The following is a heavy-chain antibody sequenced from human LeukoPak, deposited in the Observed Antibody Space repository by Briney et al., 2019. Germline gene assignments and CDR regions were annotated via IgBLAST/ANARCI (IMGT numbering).Heavy chain of an antibody. D-gene: IGHD3-22*01. J-gene: IGHJ6*02. Sequence: SETLSLTCTVSGGSISSYYWSWIRQPAGKGLEWIGRIHTSGSTNYNPSLKSRVTMSVDTSKNQFSLKLSSVTAADTAVYYCARDQTGQRNYYAGGIYYYYGMDVWGQGTTVTVSS. CDR1: GGSISSYY. CDR3: ARDQTGQRNYYAGGIYYYYGMDV. CDR2: IHTSGST. V-gene: IGHV4-4*07.